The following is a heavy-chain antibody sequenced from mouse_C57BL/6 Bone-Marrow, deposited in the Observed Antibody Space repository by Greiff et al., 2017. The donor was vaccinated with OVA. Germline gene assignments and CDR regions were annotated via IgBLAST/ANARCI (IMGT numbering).Heavy chain of an antibody. J-gene: IGHJ1*03. CDR3: ARFPHYYGSSYGYFDV. CDR1: GFTFTDYY. Sequence: EVKLVESGGGLVQPGGSLSLSCAASGFTFTDYYMSWVRQPPGKALEWLGFIRNKANGYKTEYSASVKGRFTISRDNSQSILYLQMNALRAEDSATYYCARFPHYYGSSYGYFDVWGTGTTVTVSS. V-gene: IGHV7-3*01. D-gene: IGHD1-1*01. CDR2: IRNKANGYKT.